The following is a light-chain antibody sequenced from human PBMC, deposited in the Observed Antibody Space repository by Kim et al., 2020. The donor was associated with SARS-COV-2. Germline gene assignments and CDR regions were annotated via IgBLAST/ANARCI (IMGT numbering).Light chain of an antibody. Sequence: EIVLTQSPATLSLSPGERATLSCRASQGISSYLAWYQQKPGQAPRLLIYDASNKATGIPARFSGSGSGTDFTLTLSSLEPEDFAVYYFQQRTSWPTVTFGGETEVEI. CDR1: QGISSY. CDR3: QQRTSWPTVT. V-gene: IGKV3-11*01. CDR2: DAS. J-gene: IGKJ4*01.